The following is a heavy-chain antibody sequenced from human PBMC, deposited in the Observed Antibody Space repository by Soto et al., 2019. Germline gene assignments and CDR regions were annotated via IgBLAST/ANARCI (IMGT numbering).Heavy chain of an antibody. CDR2: INPNSGGT. CDR1: GYTFTGYY. D-gene: IGHD6-13*01. Sequence: ASVKVSCKASGYTFTGYYMHWVRQAPGQGLEWMGWINPNSGGTNYAQKFQGRVTMTRDTSISTAYMELSRLRSDDTAVYYCARGVPNTGYSSSWYENWFDPWGQGTLVTVSS. CDR3: ARGVPNTGYSSSWYENWFDP. J-gene: IGHJ5*02. V-gene: IGHV1-2*02.